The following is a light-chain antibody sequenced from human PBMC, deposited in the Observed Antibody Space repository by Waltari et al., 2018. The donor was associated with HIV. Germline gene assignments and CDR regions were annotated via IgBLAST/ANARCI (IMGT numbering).Light chain of an antibody. Sequence: EIVMTQSPATLSVSPGERPTLSCRASQSVSTSSAWYQQKPGQPPRLLFYDASTRASGVPARFSGSGSGTEFTLTISSLQSEDFAVDYCQQYSNWPLTFGGGTKVEI. CDR1: QSVSTS. CDR2: DAS. V-gene: IGKV3-15*01. J-gene: IGKJ4*01. CDR3: QQYSNWPLT.